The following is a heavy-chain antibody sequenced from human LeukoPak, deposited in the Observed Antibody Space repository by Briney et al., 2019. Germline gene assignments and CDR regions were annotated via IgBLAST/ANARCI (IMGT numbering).Heavy chain of an antibody. J-gene: IGHJ4*02. V-gene: IGHV3-7*03. Sequence: PGGSLRLSCAASGFTFSSFWMTWVRQAPGKGLEWVASINQDGSEKYHVDSVKGRFTISRDNAKNSLYLQMNSLRAEDTAVYYCAKDRGWFGGSLANFDSWGQGTLVTVSS. CDR2: INQDGSEK. CDR1: GFTFSSFW. CDR3: AKDRGWFGGSLANFDS. D-gene: IGHD3-10*01.